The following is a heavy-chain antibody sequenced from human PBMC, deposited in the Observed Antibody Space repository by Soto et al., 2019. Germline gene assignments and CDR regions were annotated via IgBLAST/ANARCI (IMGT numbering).Heavy chain of an antibody. D-gene: IGHD1-7*01. J-gene: IGHJ6*02. CDR1: GFTFSNFG. CDR2: LAHEGSHK. Sequence: GGSLRLSXVASGFTFSNFGMHWVRQAPGKGLEWVAALAHEGSHKYYADSVKGRITISRDNSKDTLYLQINSVTVADTAVYFCARDLTPNWNYGSPPIYAKDVWGQGTTVTVSS. CDR3: ARDLTPNWNYGSPPIYAKDV. V-gene: IGHV3-30*03.